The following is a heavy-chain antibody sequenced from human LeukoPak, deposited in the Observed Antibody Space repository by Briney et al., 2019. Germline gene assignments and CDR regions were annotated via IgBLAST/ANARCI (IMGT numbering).Heavy chain of an antibody. CDR3: AKARATYLYDTSGYSALDY. Sequence: PGGSLRLSCAASRFTFSSYVMHWVRQAPGEGLEWVALIWYDGDNKYYSDSVKGRFTISRDNSKNTLYLQMNSLRAEDTAVYYCAKARATYLYDTSGYSALDYWGQGTLVTVSS. D-gene: IGHD3-22*01. CDR2: IWYDGDNK. V-gene: IGHV3-33*06. CDR1: RFTFSSYV. J-gene: IGHJ4*02.